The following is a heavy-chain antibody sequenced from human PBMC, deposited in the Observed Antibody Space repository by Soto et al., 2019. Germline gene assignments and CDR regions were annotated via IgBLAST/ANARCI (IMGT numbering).Heavy chain of an antibody. Sequence: EVQLVESGGGLVQPGGSLRLSCAASGFTFSSYWMLWVRQAPGKGLVWVSRINSDGSTTSYADSVKGRFTISRDNAKNTLYLQMNSLRGEDTAVYCCARVNPGYSYVNYWGQGTLVTVSS. J-gene: IGHJ4*02. V-gene: IGHV3-74*01. CDR1: GFTFSSYW. D-gene: IGHD5-18*01. CDR3: ARVNPGYSYVNY. CDR2: INSDGSTT.